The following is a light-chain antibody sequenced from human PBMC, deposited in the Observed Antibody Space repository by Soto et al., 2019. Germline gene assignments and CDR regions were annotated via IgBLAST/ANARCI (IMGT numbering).Light chain of an antibody. J-gene: IGKJ2*01. V-gene: IGKV1-8*01. Sequence: AVRLTLCTSLLSPHKGDRVTLTCRESHGISSYLAWYQQKPGKAPKVLIYAASTVQSGVPSRFSGSGSGTDFTLTISCLQSEDFTTYYCQEYYIYPQTFGQGTEVDIK. CDR2: AAS. CDR3: QEYYIYPQT. CDR1: HGISSY.